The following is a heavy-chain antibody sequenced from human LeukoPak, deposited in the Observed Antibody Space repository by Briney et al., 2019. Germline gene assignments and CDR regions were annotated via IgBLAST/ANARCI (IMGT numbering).Heavy chain of an antibody. CDR2: IITYNVNT. Sequence: ASVKVSCKASGFTFTSYGITWVRQAPGQGLEWMGWIITYNVNTHYAQKLQGRVTLTPDTSTNTAYMELRGLRSDDTAVYYCAKTTVTSEEYFYYYMDVWGKGTTVTVSS. V-gene: IGHV1-18*01. CDR1: GFTFTSYG. J-gene: IGHJ6*03. CDR3: AKTTVTSEEYFYYYMDV. D-gene: IGHD4-17*01.